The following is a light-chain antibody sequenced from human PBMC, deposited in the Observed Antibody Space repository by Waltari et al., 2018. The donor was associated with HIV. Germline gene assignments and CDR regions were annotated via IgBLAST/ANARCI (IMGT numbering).Light chain of an antibody. CDR3: QQRSNWPLT. V-gene: IGKV3-11*01. CDR2: DAS. CDR1: QSINRY. J-gene: IGKJ4*01. Sequence: EIVLTPSPATLSLSPGDRATLTCRASQSINRYLAWYQQKPGQAPRLLIYDASNRATGIPARFSGSGSGTDFTLTISSLEAEDFAVYYCQQRSNWPLTFGGGTKVEIK.